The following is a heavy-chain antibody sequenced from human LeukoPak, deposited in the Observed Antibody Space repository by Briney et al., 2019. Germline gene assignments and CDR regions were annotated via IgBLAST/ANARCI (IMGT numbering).Heavy chain of an antibody. D-gene: IGHD3-10*01. V-gene: IGHV3-23*01. J-gene: IGHJ4*02. CDR2: ISGSGGST. CDR1: GFTFSSYA. CDR3: AKEAGRFGELLYDLDY. Sequence: GLSLRLSCAASGFTFSSYAMSWVRQAPGKGLEWVSAISGSGGSTYYADSVKGRFTISRDNSKNTLYLQMNSLRAEDTAVYYCAKEAGRFGELLYDLDYWGQGTLVTVSS.